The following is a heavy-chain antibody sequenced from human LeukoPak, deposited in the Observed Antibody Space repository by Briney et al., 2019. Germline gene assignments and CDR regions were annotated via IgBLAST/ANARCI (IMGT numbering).Heavy chain of an antibody. D-gene: IGHD2-15*01. CDR2: ISGSGSTI. J-gene: IGHJ5*02. CDR1: GFTFSDYY. Sequence: PGGSLRLSCAASGFTFSDYYMHWMRLAPGKGLEWLSHISGSGSTIYHADSVKGRFTISRDNAKNSVYLQMNSLRAEDTARYYWAREACGSINWHESWFDPWGPGTLVPVSS. CDR3: AREACGSINWHESWFDP. V-gene: IGHV3-11*01.